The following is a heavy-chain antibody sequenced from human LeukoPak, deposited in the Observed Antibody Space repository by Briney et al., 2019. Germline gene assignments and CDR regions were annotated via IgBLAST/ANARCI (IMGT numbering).Heavy chain of an antibody. V-gene: IGHV3-48*01. J-gene: IGHJ2*01. CDR1: GFTFSSYS. CDR2: ISSSSSTI. D-gene: IGHD2-21*02. Sequence: PGGSLRLSCAASGFTFSSYSMNWVRQAPGKGLEWVSYISSSSSTIYYADSVKGRFTISRDNAKNSLYLQMNSLRAEDTAVYYCAKLAYCGGDCYNWYFDLWGRGTLVTVSS. CDR3: AKLAYCGGDCYNWYFDL.